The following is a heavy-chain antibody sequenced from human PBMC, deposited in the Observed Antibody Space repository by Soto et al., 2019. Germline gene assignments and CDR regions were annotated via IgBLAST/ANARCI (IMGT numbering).Heavy chain of an antibody. CDR1: GFSLSTSGVG. CDR3: APRPAPSFSRSGYWSVSEYNWFGP. V-gene: IGHV2-5*02. CDR2: IYWDDDK. D-gene: IGHD3-22*01. J-gene: IGHJ5*02. Sequence: SGPTLVNPTQTLTLTCTFSGFSLSTSGVGVGWIRQPPGKALEWLALIYWDDDKRYSPSLKSRLTITNDTSKNQLVLTMTNMDPVDTVTYYCAPRPAPSFSRSGYWSVSEYNWFGPWGQGTTVTVSS.